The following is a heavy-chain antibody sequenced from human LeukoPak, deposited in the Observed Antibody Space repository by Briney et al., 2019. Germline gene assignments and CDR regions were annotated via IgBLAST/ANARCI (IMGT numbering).Heavy chain of an antibody. Sequence: SETLSLTCAVYGGSFSGYYWSWIRQPPGKGLEWIGEINHSGSTNHNPSLKSRVTISVDTSKNQFSLKLSSVTAADTAVYYCASLSGYDPNDYWGQGTLVTVSS. CDR2: INHSGST. D-gene: IGHD5-12*01. J-gene: IGHJ4*02. CDR1: GGSFSGYY. CDR3: ASLSGYDPNDY. V-gene: IGHV4-34*01.